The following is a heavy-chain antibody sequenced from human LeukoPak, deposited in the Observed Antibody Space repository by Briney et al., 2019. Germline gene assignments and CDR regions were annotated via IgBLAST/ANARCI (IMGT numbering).Heavy chain of an antibody. D-gene: IGHD3-10*01. J-gene: IGHJ6*03. Sequence: PGGSLRLSCAASGFTFSSYTMNWVRQAPGKGPEWVSSITSSSSYIYYADSVKGRFTISRDNARNSLYPQMNSLRAEDTAVYYCAKDLRNYYGSGTQQSTGFDDMDVWGKGTTVTVSS. CDR3: AKDLRNYYGSGTQQSTGFDDMDV. V-gene: IGHV3-21*04. CDR2: ITSSSSYI. CDR1: GFTFSSYT.